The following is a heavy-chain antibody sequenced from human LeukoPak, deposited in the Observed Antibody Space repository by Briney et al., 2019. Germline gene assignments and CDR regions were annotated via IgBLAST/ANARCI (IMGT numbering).Heavy chain of an antibody. D-gene: IGHD5-18*01. J-gene: IGHJ4*02. V-gene: IGHV1-46*01. CDR3: ARVRGYSLFDY. CDR1: GYSFTSYY. CDR2: INPSGGTT. Sequence: ASVKVSCKAFGYSFTSYYMHRVRQAPGQGLEGMGIINPSGGTTSYAQRFQDRVTMTRDTSTSTVYMELSSLRSEDTAVYFCARVRGYSLFDYWGQGILVTVSS.